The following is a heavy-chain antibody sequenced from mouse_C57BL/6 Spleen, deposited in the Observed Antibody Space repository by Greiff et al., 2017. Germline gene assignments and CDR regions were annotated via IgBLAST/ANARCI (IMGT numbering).Heavy chain of an antibody. CDR2: IYPGSGST. V-gene: IGHV1-55*01. CDR3: ARMGWGEGYFDV. CDR1: GYTFTSYW. Sequence: QVQLQQPGAELVKPGASVKMSCKASGYTFTSYWITWVKQRPGQGLEWIGDIYPGSGSTNYNEKFKSKATLTVDTSSSTAYMQLRSLTSEDSAVYYCARMGWGEGYFDVWGTGTTVTVSS. J-gene: IGHJ1*03. D-gene: IGHD3-3*01.